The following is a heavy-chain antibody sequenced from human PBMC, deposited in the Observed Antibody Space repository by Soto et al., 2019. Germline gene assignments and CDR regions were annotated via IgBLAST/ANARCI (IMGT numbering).Heavy chain of an antibody. Sequence: GGSLRLSCAVSGITVSGKKYITWVRQAPGKGLEWVSALYSTFGTYYADSVKGRFTISRDNSKNTLYLQMNSLRAEDTAVYYCAKPQAPYYFDYWGQGTLVTVSS. CDR2: LYSTFGT. J-gene: IGHJ4*02. V-gene: IGHV3-53*01. CDR3: AKPQAPYYFDY. CDR1: GITVSGKKY.